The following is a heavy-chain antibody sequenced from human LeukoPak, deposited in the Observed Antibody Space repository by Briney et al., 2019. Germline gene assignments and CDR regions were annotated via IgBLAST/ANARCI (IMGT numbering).Heavy chain of an antibody. CDR1: GYSFSNYW. J-gene: IGHJ5*02. CDR2: IYPGDSDT. V-gene: IGHV5-51*01. D-gene: IGHD2-2*02. Sequence: GESLKISCEASGYSFSNYWIGWVRQMPGKGLEWMGIIYPGDSDTRYSPSFQGQVTISADKSTSTAYLQWGSLKASDTVMYYCARRPSSCITASCYTGGWFDPWGQGTLVTVSS. CDR3: ARRPSSCITASCYTGGWFDP.